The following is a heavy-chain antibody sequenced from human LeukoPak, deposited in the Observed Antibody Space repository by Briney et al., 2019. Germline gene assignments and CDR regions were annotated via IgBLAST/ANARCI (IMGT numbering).Heavy chain of an antibody. CDR1: GFIFSDYF. Sequence: PGGSLRLSCAASGFIFSDYFISWVRQAPWEALEWLSYVSTTGSHTNYADSVKGRFTISRDNVKKSLYLQMNSLRPDDTAVYYCARGGGYAFDIWGQGTVVTVSS. CDR3: ARGGGYAFDI. CDR2: VSTTGSHT. V-gene: IGHV3-11*05. J-gene: IGHJ3*02. D-gene: IGHD6-25*01.